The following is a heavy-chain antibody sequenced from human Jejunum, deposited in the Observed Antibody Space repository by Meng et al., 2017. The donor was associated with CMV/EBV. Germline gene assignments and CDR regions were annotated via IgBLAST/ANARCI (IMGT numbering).Heavy chain of an antibody. CDR2: IKQDGSEK. CDR1: FIFSIYW. J-gene: IGHJ4*02. D-gene: IGHD4-17*01. CDR3: ARNPVTNRRGSHFDY. V-gene: IGHV3-7*01. Sequence: FIFSIYWMSWVRQAPGKGLEWVANIKQDGSEKYYVDSVKGRFIISRDNANNSLYLQMNSLRAEDTAVYYCARNPVTNRRGSHFDYWGQGTLVTVSS.